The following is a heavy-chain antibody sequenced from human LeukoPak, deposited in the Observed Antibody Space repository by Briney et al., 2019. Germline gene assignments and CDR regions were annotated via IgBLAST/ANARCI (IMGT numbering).Heavy chain of an antibody. CDR1: GFTFSNYG. Sequence: GGSLRLSCAASGFTFSNYGMHWVRQAPGKGLEWVAFIQYDGSNKYYADSVKGRFTISRDNAKNSLYLQMNSLRAEDTAVYYCARDHGAGSYSVDYWGQGTLVTVSS. CDR3: ARDHGAGSYSVDY. CDR2: IQYDGSNK. D-gene: IGHD3-10*01. J-gene: IGHJ4*02. V-gene: IGHV3-30*02.